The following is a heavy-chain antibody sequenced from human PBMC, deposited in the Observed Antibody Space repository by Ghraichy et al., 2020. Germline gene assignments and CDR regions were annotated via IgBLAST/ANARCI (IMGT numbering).Heavy chain of an antibody. V-gene: IGHV4-34*01. D-gene: IGHD3-10*01. CDR2: INPTGTT. Sequence: SQTLSLTCAVYVGSFSGYYWSWIRQSPGKGLEWIGEINPTGTTNNSPSLKSRLTMLVDTSKNQFSLNLKSVTAADTAVYYYARRRELWSAAEGDAFDLWGQGTMVTVSS. J-gene: IGHJ3*01. CDR3: ARRRELWSAAEGDAFDL. CDR1: VGSFSGYY.